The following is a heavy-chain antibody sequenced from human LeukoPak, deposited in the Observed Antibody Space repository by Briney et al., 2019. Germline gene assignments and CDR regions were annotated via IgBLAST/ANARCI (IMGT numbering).Heavy chain of an antibody. CDR2: ISAYNGNT. Sequence: ASVKVSCKASGYTFTSYGISWVRQAPGQGLEWMGWISAYNGNTNYAQKLQGRVTMTTDTSTSTAYMELRSLRPDDTAVYYCARDRVVVVPAAHYYYYYYMDVWGKGTTVTVSS. CDR1: GYTFTSYG. CDR3: ARDRVVVVPAAHYYYYYYMDV. D-gene: IGHD2-2*01. V-gene: IGHV1-18*01. J-gene: IGHJ6*03.